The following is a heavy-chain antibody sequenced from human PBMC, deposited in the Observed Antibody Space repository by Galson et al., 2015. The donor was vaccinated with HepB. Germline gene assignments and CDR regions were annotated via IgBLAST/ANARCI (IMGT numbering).Heavy chain of an antibody. CDR2: ISYDGSNK. D-gene: IGHD6-13*01. V-gene: IGHV3-30*03. Sequence: SLRLSCAASGFTFSSYGMHWVRQAPGKGLEWVAVISYDGSNKYYADSVKGRFTISRDNSKNTLYLQMNSLRAEDTAVYYCATGLPYSSSWYLDYWGQGTLVTVSS. J-gene: IGHJ4*02. CDR3: ATGLPYSSSWYLDY. CDR1: GFTFSSYG.